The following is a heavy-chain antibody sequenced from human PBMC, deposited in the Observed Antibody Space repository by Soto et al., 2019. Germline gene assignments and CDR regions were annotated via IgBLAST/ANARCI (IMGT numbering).Heavy chain of an antibody. D-gene: IGHD2-2*01. J-gene: IGHJ6*02. CDR2: TFSGGTT. CDR3: ARKPPGAIQGWAYGMDV. V-gene: IGHV3-53*02. Sequence: EVQLVETGGGLIQPGGSLRLSWAASGFTVTSNYMIWVRQPPGKGLEWVSTTFSGGTTNYADSVKGRFTISRDNSKNTLYLQMNNLRVADTAVYYWARKPPGAIQGWAYGMDVWGHGTTVSVSS. CDR1: GFTVTSNY.